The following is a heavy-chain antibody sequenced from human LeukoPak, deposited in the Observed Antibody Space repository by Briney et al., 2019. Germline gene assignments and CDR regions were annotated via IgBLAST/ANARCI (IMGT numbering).Heavy chain of an antibody. V-gene: IGHV3-49*04. CDR2: IRSKAYRGTT. J-gene: IGHJ6*02. D-gene: IGHD5-18*01. Sequence: GGSLRLSCTGSGFIFGDRAMSWVRQAPGKGLEWVGFIRSKAYRGTTEYAVSVKGRVTISRDDFASIAYLQMNSLRTEDTAVYYCARGPIELWIHNAMDVWGQGTTVTVSS. CDR3: ARGPIELWIHNAMDV. CDR1: GFIFGDRA.